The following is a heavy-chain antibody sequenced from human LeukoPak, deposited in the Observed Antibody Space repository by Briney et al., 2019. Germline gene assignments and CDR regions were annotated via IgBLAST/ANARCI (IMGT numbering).Heavy chain of an antibody. CDR1: GFTFSTYA. D-gene: IGHD2-2*01. Sequence: GGSLRLSCAASGFTFSTYALHWVRQSPGEGLECVAFISYDGTNQYYADSVKGRFTISRDNSMNTLYLQMNSLRAEDTAVYYCAKANVGYCSSTSCSVFDYWGQGTLVTVSS. CDR2: ISYDGTNQ. CDR3: AKANVGYCSSTSCSVFDY. V-gene: IGHV3-30-3*01. J-gene: IGHJ4*02.